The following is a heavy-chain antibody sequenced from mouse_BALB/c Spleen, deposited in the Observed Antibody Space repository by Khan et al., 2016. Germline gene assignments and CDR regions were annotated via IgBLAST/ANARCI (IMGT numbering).Heavy chain of an antibody. Sequence: EVKLQESGPSLVKPSQTLSLTCSVTGDSITSGYWNWIRKFPGNKLEYMGYISYSGSTYYNPSLKSRISITRDTSKNQYYLQLHSVTTEDTATYYCARYLYYYGSSYGAMDYWGQGTSVTVSS. J-gene: IGHJ4*01. V-gene: IGHV3-8*02. D-gene: IGHD1-1*01. CDR3: ARYLYYYGSSYGAMDY. CDR1: GDSITSGY. CDR2: ISYSGST.